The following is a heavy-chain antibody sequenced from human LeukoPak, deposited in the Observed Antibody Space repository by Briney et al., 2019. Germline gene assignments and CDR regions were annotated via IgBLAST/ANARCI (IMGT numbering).Heavy chain of an antibody. J-gene: IGHJ5*02. V-gene: IGHV4-39*01. Sequence: SETLSLTCTVSGGSIISTSFYWGWIRQPPGKGLAWLGSIYHSGSTYDNPSLKSRVTISVDRSKNQFSLKLSSVTAADTAVYYCTRLYYDSRGYYWFDRWGQGTLVTVSS. CDR3: TRLYYDSRGYYWFDR. CDR1: GGSIISTSFY. CDR2: IYHSGST. D-gene: IGHD3-22*01.